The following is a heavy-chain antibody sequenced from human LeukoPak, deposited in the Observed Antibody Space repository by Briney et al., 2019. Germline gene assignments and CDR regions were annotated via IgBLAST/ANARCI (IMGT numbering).Heavy chain of an antibody. V-gene: IGHV3-11*01. D-gene: IGHD2-2*01. CDR2: ISRIGSTI. CDR1: GSTFSDYY. CDR3: ARGLPATLLDY. Sequence: GGSLRLSCAASGSTFSDYYMSWIRQLPGKGLEWVSYISRIGSTIYYADSVKGRFTISRDNAQNSLYLQMNSLRAEDTAIYYCARGLPATLLDYWGQGTLVTVSS. J-gene: IGHJ4*02.